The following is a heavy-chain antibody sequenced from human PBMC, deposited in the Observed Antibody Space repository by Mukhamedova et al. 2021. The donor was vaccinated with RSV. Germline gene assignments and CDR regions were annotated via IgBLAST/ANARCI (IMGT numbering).Heavy chain of an antibody. V-gene: IGHV3-9*01. D-gene: IGHD6-13*01. J-gene: IGHJ4*02. CDR3: SKGGQQLA. CDR2: ISWNSGTI. Sequence: EWVSGISWNSGTIGYADSVKGRFTISRDNAKNFLYLQMNSLRVEDTALYYCSKGGQQLAWGQGTLVTVSS.